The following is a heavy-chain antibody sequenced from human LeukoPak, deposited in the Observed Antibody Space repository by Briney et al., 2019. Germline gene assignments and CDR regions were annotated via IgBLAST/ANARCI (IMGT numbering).Heavy chain of an antibody. CDR1: GGSISSYY. J-gene: IGHJ4*02. CDR2: IYTSGST. V-gene: IGHV4-4*07. CDR3: ARSVSGTVPLYLDY. Sequence: PSETLSLTCTVSGGSISSYYWSWIRQPAGKGLEWIGRIYTSGSTNYNPSLKSRVTMSVDTSKNQFSLRLSSVTAADTAVYYCARSVSGTVPLYLDYWGQGTLVTVSS. D-gene: IGHD4-17*01.